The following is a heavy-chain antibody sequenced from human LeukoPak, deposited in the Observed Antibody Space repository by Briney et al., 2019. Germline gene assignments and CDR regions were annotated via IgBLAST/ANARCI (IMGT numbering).Heavy chain of an antibody. V-gene: IGHV7-4-1*02. J-gene: IGHJ5*02. CDR3: ARAYQSLGGLSLPDH. D-gene: IGHD3-16*02. Sequence: ASVKVSCKASGYTFTDYAMNWVRQAPGQGLEWMGWIHPNTGNPTYAQGFTGRFVFSLNTSVGTTYLQISSLKAEDTAVYYCARAYQSLGGLSLPDHWGQGTLVTVSS. CDR2: IHPNTGNP. CDR1: GYTFTDYA.